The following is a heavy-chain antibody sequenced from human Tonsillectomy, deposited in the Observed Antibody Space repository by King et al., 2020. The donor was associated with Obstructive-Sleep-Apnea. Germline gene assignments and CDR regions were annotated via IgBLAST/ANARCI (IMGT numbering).Heavy chain of an antibody. CDR3: ARREVGATGFDY. V-gene: IGHV4-59*08. CDR2: IYYSGST. J-gene: IGHJ4*02. Sequence: QLQESGPGLVKPSETLSLTCTVSGGSISRYYWSWIRQPPGKGLEWIGYIYYSGSTNYNPSLKSRVTISVDTSKNQFSLKLSSVTAADTAVYYCARREVGATGFDYWDQGTLVTVSS. CDR1: GGSISRYY. D-gene: IGHD1-26*01.